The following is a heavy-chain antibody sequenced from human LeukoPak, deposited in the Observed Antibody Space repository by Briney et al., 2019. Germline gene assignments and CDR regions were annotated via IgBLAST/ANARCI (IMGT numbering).Heavy chain of an antibody. CDR3: ATRGAVIRVILVGFHKEPHYFDS. J-gene: IGHJ4*02. CDR1: GITLSNDG. D-gene: IGHD3-22*01. V-gene: IGHV3-23*01. Sequence: GGSLRLSRAVSGITLSNDGMSGVRQAPGRGLEWVAGLSGSGGSPTYADSVKGPSTISRDNTQNTLYLHMNSLRVDDTAIYFCATRGAVIRVILVGFHKEPHYFDSWGQGAQVTVSS. CDR2: LSGSGGSP.